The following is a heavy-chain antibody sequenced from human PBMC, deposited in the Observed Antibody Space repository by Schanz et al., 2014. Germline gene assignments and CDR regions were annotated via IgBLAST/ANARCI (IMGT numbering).Heavy chain of an antibody. D-gene: IGHD3-9*01. CDR1: GGTFSSST. V-gene: IGHV1-69*08. CDR3: AKVDRTRYYAMDV. Sequence: QGQLVQSGAEVKKPGSSVKVSCKASGGTFSSSTLTWVRQAPGQGLEWMGRIIPILDKTNYAQKLQGRVTMTADKSTSTVYMEVSGLRSEDTAVYYCAKVDRTRYYAMDVWGQGTTVTVSS. J-gene: IGHJ6*02. CDR2: IIPILDKT.